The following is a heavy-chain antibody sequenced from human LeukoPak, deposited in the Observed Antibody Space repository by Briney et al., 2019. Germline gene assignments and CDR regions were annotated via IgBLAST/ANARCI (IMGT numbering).Heavy chain of an antibody. CDR1: GGTFSSYA. V-gene: IGHV1-2*04. Sequence: ASVKVSCKASGGTFSSYAISWVRQAPGQGLEWMGWINPNSGGTNYAQKFQGWVTMTRDTSISTAYMELSRLRSDDTAVYYCARVLRAAAGNYYFDYWGQGTLVTVSS. CDR2: INPNSGGT. D-gene: IGHD6-13*01. J-gene: IGHJ4*02. CDR3: ARVLRAAAGNYYFDY.